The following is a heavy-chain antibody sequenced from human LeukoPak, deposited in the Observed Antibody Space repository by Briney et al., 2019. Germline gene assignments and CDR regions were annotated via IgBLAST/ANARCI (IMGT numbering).Heavy chain of an antibody. J-gene: IGHJ4*02. CDR2: IYHSGST. D-gene: IGHD3-22*01. CDR1: GGSISSSNW. CDR3: ARALRTYYYDSSGYPDY. V-gene: IGHV4-4*02. Sequence: PSETLSLTCAVSGGSISSSNWWSWVRQPPGKGLEWIGEIYHSGSTNYNPSLKSRVTISVDKSKNQFSLKLSSVTAADTAVYYCARALRTYYYDSSGYPDYWGQGTLVTVSS.